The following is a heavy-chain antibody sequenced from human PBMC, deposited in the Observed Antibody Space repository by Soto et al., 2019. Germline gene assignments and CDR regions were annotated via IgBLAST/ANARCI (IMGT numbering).Heavy chain of an antibody. Sequence: PAETLSLTCSVSGRSMSSNYWSWIRQSPDKGLEWLGYVFYGGTDYNPSLGGRVSMSVETSKSQFSLKLTSVTVADTAVYYFASYRGALYFEXWGPGILVTVSX. CDR1: GRSMSSNY. J-gene: IGHJ4*02. D-gene: IGHD3-16*01. V-gene: IGHV4-59*01. CDR2: VFYGGT. CDR3: ASYRGALYFEX.